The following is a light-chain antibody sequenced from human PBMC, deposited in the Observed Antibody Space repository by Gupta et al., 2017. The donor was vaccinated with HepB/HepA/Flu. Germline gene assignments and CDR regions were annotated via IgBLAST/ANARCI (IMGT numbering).Light chain of an antibody. Sequence: EIVLTQSPGTLSLSPGERATLSCRASQSVSSSYLAWYQQKPGQAPRLLIYGGSSRATGIPDRFSGSGSGTDFTLTISRREPEDFAVYYCQQYGSSPPFTFGHGTKVDIK. V-gene: IGKV3-20*01. J-gene: IGKJ3*01. CDR2: GGS. CDR1: QSVSSSY. CDR3: QQYGSSPPFT.